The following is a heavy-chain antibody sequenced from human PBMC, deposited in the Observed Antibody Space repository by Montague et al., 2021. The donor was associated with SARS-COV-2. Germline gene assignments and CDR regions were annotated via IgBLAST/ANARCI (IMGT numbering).Heavy chain of an antibody. V-gene: IGHV4-34*01. CDR2: INHSGNT. D-gene: IGHD2-2*02. CDR1: GGSFSGYS. J-gene: IGHJ5*02. CDR3: ARTLLYQLLHTSDQPFDP. Sequence: SETLSLTCAVHGGSFSGYSWTWIRQPPGKGLEWIGDINHSGNTNYNPSLKSLLTMALDTSKNQFSLNLSSVPAADTAVYYCARTLLYQLLHTSDQPFDPWGKGTLVTVSS.